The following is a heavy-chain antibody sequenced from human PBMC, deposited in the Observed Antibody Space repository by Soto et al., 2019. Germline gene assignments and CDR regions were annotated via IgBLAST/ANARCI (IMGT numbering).Heavy chain of an antibody. CDR2: ISYDGSNK. Sequence: GGSLRLSCAASGFTFSSYAMHWVRQAPGKGLEWVAVISYDGSNKYYADSVKGRFTISRDNSKNTLYLQMNSLRAEDTAVYYCARGHDGIVGAKYYFDYWGQGTLVTVSS. D-gene: IGHD1-26*01. J-gene: IGHJ4*02. CDR3: ARGHDGIVGAKYYFDY. CDR1: GFTFSSYA. V-gene: IGHV3-30-3*01.